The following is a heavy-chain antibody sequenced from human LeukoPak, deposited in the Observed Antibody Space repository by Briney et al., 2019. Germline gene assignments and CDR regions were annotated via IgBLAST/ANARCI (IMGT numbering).Heavy chain of an antibody. V-gene: IGHV1-69*01. J-gene: IGHJ4*02. CDR1: GGTFSSYA. Sequence: SVKVSCKASGGTFSSYAISWVRQAPGQGLEWMGGIIPIFGTANYAQKFQGRVTITADESTSTAYMELSSLRSEDTAVYYCASYLTTGTYYFDYWGQGTLVTVSS. CDR3: ASYLTTGTYYFDY. D-gene: IGHD4-11*01. CDR2: IIPIFGTA.